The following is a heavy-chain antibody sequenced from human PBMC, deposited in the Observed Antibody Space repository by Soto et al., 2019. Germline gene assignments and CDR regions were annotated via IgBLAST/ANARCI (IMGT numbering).Heavy chain of an antibody. Sequence: ASLKVSCKASGYTFTSYDINWVRQATGQGLEWMGWMNPNSGNTGYAQKFQGRVTMTRNTSISTAYMELSSLRSEDTAVYYCARASDSSSSYYYYMDVWGKGTTVTVSS. CDR2: MNPNSGNT. D-gene: IGHD6-6*01. CDR1: GYTFTSYD. V-gene: IGHV1-8*01. CDR3: ARASDSSSSYYYYMDV. J-gene: IGHJ6*03.